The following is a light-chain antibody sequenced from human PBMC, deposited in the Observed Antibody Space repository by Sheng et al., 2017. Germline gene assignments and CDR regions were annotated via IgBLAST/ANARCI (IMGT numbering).Light chain of an antibody. J-gene: IGKJ5*01. V-gene: IGKV3-15*01. Sequence: ETVLTQSPGTLSLSPGERATLSCRASQSVIRYLAWYQQKPGQAPRLLIYGASTRATGIPARFSGSGSGTEFTLTISSLQSDDSAVYYCQQYNKWPPITFGQGTRLEIK. CDR2: GAS. CDR1: QSVIRY. CDR3: QQYNKWPPIT.